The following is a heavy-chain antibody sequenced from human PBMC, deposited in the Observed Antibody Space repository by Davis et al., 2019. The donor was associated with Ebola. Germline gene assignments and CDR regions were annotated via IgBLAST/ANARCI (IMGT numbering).Heavy chain of an antibody. V-gene: IGHV4-59*08. Sequence: SETLSLTCTVSGGSISSYYWSWIRQPPGKGLEWIGYIYYSGSTNYNPSLKSRVTISVDTSKNQFSLKLSSVTAADTAVYYCARLGTYYYDSSGYYGRSDAFDIWGQGTMVTVSS. CDR1: GGSISSYY. J-gene: IGHJ3*02. CDR2: IYYSGST. D-gene: IGHD3-22*01. CDR3: ARLGTYYYDSSGYYGRSDAFDI.